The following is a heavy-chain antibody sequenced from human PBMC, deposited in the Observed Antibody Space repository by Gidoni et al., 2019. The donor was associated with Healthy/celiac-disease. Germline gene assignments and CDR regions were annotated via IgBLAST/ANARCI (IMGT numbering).Heavy chain of an antibody. Sequence: EVQLVQSGAEVKKPGESLKISCKGSGYSFTSSWIGWVRQMPGKGLEWMGIIYPGDSDTRYSPSFQGQVTIAADKSISTAYLQGSSLKASDTAMYYCARGYCSSTSCYTYGMDVWGQGTTVTVSS. V-gene: IGHV5-51*01. CDR2: IYPGDSDT. CDR3: ARGYCSSTSCYTYGMDV. D-gene: IGHD2-2*02. J-gene: IGHJ6*02. CDR1: GYSFTSSW.